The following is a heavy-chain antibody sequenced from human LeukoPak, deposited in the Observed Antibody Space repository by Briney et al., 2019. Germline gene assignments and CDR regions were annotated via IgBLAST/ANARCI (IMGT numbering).Heavy chain of an antibody. V-gene: IGHV1-69*04. J-gene: IGHJ4*02. CDR2: IIPVFGIT. CDR3: AREVPEPHCSGGTCYDEAGFDY. CDR1: GGTFKNYA. D-gene: IGHD2-15*01. Sequence: SVKVSCKASGGTFKNYAVNWVRQAPGQGLEWMGRIIPVFGITKYAQKFQGRVTITADKSTSTAYMDLSSLRSDDTAVYFCAREVPEPHCSGGTCYDEAGFDYWGQGTQVTVSS.